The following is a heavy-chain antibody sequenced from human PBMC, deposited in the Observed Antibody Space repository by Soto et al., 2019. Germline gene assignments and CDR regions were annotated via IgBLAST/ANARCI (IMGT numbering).Heavy chain of an antibody. CDR2: ISGDGSDK. CDR1: GFNFSTFG. Sequence: PGGSLRLSCAATGFNFSTFGLHWVRQAPGKGLEWVTLISGDGSDKYYADSVKGGFTISRDNSKNMLYLQMNNLRAEDTAVYYCAKCGRASGFYDAEWWGQGPLVTVCS. J-gene: IGHJ4*02. CDR3: AKCGRASGFYDAEW. V-gene: IGHV3-30*18. D-gene: IGHD6-19*01.